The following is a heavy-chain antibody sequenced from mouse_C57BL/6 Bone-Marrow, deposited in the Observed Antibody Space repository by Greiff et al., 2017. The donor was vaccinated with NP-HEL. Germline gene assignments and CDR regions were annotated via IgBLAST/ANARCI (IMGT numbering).Heavy chain of an antibody. CDR3: ARDWDLYYFDY. V-gene: IGHV1-26*01. J-gene: IGHJ2*01. Sequence: EVQLQQSGPELVKPGASVKISCKASGYTFTDYYMNWVKQSHGKSLEWIGDINPNNGGTSYNQKFKGKATLTVDKSSSTAYMELRSLTSEDSAVYYCARDWDLYYFDYWGQGTTLTVSS. D-gene: IGHD4-1*01. CDR1: GYTFTDYY. CDR2: INPNNGGT.